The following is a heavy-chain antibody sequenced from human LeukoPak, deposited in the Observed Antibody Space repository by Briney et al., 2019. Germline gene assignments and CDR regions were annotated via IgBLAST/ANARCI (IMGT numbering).Heavy chain of an antibody. Sequence: EASVKVSCRASGYTFTGYYMHWVRQAPGQGLEWMGWINPNSGGTSYAQKFQGRVTMTRDTSTSTVYMELSSLRSEDTAVYYCARAEGSSSFFDYWGQGTLVTVSS. CDR2: INPNSGGT. V-gene: IGHV1-2*02. CDR1: GYTFTGYY. J-gene: IGHJ4*02. D-gene: IGHD6-6*01. CDR3: ARAEGSSSFFDY.